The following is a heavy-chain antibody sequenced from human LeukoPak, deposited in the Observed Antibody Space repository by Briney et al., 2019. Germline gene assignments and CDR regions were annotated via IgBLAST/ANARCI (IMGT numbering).Heavy chain of an antibody. CDR2: IIPIFGTA. Sequence: SVKVSCKASGGTFSSYAISWVRQAPGQGLEWMGRIIPIFGTANYAQKFQGRITITTDESTSTAYMELSSLRSEDTAVYYCARDPLDCSGGSCSDYWGQGTLVTVSS. V-gene: IGHV1-69*05. J-gene: IGHJ4*02. CDR3: ARDPLDCSGGSCSDY. D-gene: IGHD2-15*01. CDR1: GGTFSSYA.